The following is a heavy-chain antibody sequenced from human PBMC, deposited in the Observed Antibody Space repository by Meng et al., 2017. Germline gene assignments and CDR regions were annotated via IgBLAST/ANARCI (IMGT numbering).Heavy chain of an antibody. Sequence: VQLQGPGLGLVKPSGTLSLTCAVSCGSISSSNWWSWVRQPPGKGLEWIGEIYHSGSTNYNPSLKSRVTISVDKSKNQFSLKLSSVTAADTAVYYCARVVAATTLFLDYWGQGTLVTVSS. J-gene: IGHJ4*02. CDR3: ARVVAATTLFLDY. CDR1: CGSISSSNW. D-gene: IGHD2-15*01. CDR2: IYHSGST. V-gene: IGHV4-4*02.